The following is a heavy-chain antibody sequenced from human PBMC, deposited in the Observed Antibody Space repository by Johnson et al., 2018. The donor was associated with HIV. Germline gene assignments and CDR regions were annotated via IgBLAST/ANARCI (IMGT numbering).Heavy chain of an antibody. Sequence: QVQLVESGGGVVQPGRSLRLSCAASGFTFSSYAMHWVRQAPGKGLEWVALISYDGSNKYYADSVKGRFTISRDNSKNTLYLQMNSLRAEDTAVYYCAREGDSSGAGAFDIWGQGTMVTVSS. D-gene: IGHD3-22*01. J-gene: IGHJ3*02. CDR2: ISYDGSNK. V-gene: IGHV3-30-3*01. CDR1: GFTFSSYA. CDR3: AREGDSSGAGAFDI.